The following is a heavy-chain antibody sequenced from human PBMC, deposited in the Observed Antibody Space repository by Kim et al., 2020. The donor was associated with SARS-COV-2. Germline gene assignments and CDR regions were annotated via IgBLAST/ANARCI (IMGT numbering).Heavy chain of an antibody. CDR1: GYSFTSYW. CDR2: IDPSDSYT. Sequence: GESLKISCKGSGYSFTSYWISWVRQMPGKGLEWMGRIDPSDSYTNYSPSFQGHVTISADKSISTAYLQWSSLKASDTAMYYCARAYCSSTSCYRAFDIWGQGTMVTVSS. V-gene: IGHV5-10-1*01. J-gene: IGHJ3*02. CDR3: ARAYCSSTSCYRAFDI. D-gene: IGHD2-2*01.